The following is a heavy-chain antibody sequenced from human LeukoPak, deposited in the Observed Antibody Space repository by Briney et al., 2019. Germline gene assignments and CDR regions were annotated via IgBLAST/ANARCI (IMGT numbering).Heavy chain of an antibody. CDR2: IYYSGST. D-gene: IGHD3-10*01. CDR1: GGSISSYY. CDR3: ARSPVYYYGSGSYRTYYYYGMDV. V-gene: IGHV4-59*08. Sequence: SETLSLTCTVSGGSISSYYWSWIRQPPGKGLEWIGYIYYSGSTNYNPSLKSRVTISVDTSKNQFSLKLSSVTAADTAVYYCARSPVYYYGSGSYRTYYYYGMDVWGQGTTVTVSS. J-gene: IGHJ6*02.